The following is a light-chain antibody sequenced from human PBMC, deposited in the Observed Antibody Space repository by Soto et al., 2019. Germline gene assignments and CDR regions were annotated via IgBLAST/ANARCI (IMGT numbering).Light chain of an antibody. CDR2: SYN. CDR3: AAWDDTLNRDV. V-gene: IGLV1-44*01. J-gene: IGLJ1*01. Sequence: QSVLTQPPSASGTPGQRVTISCSGSSSNIGSNTVNWYQQLPGTAPKLLIYSYNQRPSGVPDRFSGSKSVTSASLAISGLQSEDDADYYCAAWDDTLNRDVFGTGPKLTVL. CDR1: SSNIGSNT.